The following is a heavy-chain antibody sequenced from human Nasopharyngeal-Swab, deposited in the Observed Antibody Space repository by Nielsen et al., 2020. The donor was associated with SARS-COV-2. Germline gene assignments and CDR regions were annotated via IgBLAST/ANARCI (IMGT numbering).Heavy chain of an antibody. D-gene: IGHD6-13*01. CDR2: VSGSGYST. CDR3: ARDRQQLVLGYYYYYMDV. J-gene: IGHJ6*03. Sequence: WIRQHPGKGLEWVSGVSGSGYSTYYADSVKGRFTISRDNSKNTLYLQMHSLRAEDTAVYYCARDRQQLVLGYYYYYMDVWGKGTTVTVSS. V-gene: IGHV3-23*01.